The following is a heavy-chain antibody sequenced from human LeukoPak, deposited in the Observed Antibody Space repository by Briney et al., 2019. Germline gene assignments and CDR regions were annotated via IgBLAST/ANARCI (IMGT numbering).Heavy chain of an antibody. D-gene: IGHD5-24*01. CDR3: ARIEMATIFDAFDI. CDR2: ISSSSSTI. V-gene: IGHV3-48*01. CDR1: GFTFSSYS. J-gene: IGHJ3*02. Sequence: GGSLRLSCAASGFTFSSYSMNWVRQAPGKGLEWVSYISSSSSTIYYADSVKGRFTISRDNSKNTLYLQMNSLRAEDTAVYYCARIEMATIFDAFDIWGQGTMVTVSS.